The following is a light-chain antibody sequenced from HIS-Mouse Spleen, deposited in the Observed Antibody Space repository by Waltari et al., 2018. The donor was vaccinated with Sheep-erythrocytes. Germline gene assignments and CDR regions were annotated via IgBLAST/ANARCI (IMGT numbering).Light chain of an antibody. Sequence: DVVMTQSPLSLPVTLGQPASISCRSSQSLVYSDGNTYLNWFQQRPGQSPRRLIYKVSNRDSGVPDRFSGSGSGTDFTLKISRVDAEDVGVYYCMQGTHWLYTFGQGTKLEIK. CDR2: KVS. CDR3: MQGTHWLYT. CDR1: QSLVYSDGNTY. V-gene: IGKV2-30*01. J-gene: IGKJ2*01.